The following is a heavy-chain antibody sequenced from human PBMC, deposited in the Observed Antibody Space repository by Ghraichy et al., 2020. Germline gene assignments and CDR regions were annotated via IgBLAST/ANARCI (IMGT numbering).Heavy chain of an antibody. Sequence: GGSLRLSCAASGFTFSSYSMNWVRQAPGKGLEWVSYISSSSSTIYYADSVKGRFTISRDNAKNSLYLQMNSLRDEDTAVYYCARGWKWLQLLDAFDIWGQGTMVTVSS. CDR2: ISSSSSTI. D-gene: IGHD5-24*01. CDR1: GFTFSSYS. CDR3: ARGWKWLQLLDAFDI. J-gene: IGHJ3*02. V-gene: IGHV3-48*02.